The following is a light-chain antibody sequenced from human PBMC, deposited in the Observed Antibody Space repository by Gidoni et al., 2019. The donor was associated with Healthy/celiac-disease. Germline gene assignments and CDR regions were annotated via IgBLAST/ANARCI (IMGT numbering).Light chain of an antibody. CDR3: QQYYSTPLT. Sequence: DIVMTQSPDSLAVSLGERATIHCKSSQSVLYSSNNKNYLAWYQQKPGQPPKLLMYWASTREPGVPDRFSGSGSGTDFTLTISSLQAEDVAVYYCQQYYSTPLTFXGXTKVEIK. J-gene: IGKJ4*01. CDR2: WAS. CDR1: QSVLYSSNNKNY. V-gene: IGKV4-1*01.